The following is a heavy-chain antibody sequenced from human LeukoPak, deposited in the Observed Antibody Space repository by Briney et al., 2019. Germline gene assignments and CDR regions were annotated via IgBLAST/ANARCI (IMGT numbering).Heavy chain of an antibody. V-gene: IGHV1-2*02. CDR3: ARDRPRLLGQERLDY. CDR1: GYTFTGHY. J-gene: IGHJ4*02. CDR2: INPNSGGT. D-gene: IGHD2-15*01. Sequence: ASVKVSCKASGYTFTGHYMHWVRQAPGRGLEWVGWINPNSGGTNYAQKFQGRVTMTRDTSISTAYMQLSRLRSDDTAVYYCARDRPRLLGQERLDYWGQGTLVTVSS.